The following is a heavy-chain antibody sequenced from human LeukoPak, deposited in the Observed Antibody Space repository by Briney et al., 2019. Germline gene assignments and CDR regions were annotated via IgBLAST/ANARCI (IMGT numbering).Heavy chain of an antibody. CDR3: ARVGRSAEALDWFDP. CDR2: IIPMFRAG. V-gene: IGHV1-69*13. D-gene: IGHD3-3*01. J-gene: IGHJ5*02. Sequence: ASVKVSCRVSGGSFNNFAINWVRLAPGQGLEWMGGIIPMFRAGNYAPNFQGRVTITADESTSTVYMELSSLRSDDTAVYYCARVGRSAEALDWFDPWGRGTLVTVSS. CDR1: GGSFNNFA.